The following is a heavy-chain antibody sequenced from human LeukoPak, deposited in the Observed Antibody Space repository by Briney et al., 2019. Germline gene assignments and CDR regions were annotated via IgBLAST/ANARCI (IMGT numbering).Heavy chain of an antibody. J-gene: IGHJ4*02. CDR1: GFTFSSYG. Sequence: GGSLRLPCAASGFTFSSYGMHWVRQAPGKGLEWVAVIWYDGSNKYYADSVKGRFTISRDNSKNTLYLQMNSLRAEDTAVYYCAKAMVRGFTSISAFDYWGQGTLVTVSS. V-gene: IGHV3-33*06. CDR3: AKAMVRGFTSISAFDY. D-gene: IGHD3-10*01. CDR2: IWYDGSNK.